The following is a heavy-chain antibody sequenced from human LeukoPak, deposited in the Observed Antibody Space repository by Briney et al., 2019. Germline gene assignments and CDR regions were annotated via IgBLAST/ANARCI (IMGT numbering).Heavy chain of an antibody. CDR3: ARDYYDILTGTDYFDY. V-gene: IGHV6-1*01. D-gene: IGHD3-9*01. Sequence: SQTLSLTCAISGDSVSSNSAAWNWIRQSPSRGLEWLGRTYYRSKWYNDYAVSVKSRITINPDTSKNQFSLQLNSVTPEDTAVYYCARDYYDILTGTDYFDYWGQGTLVTVSS. CDR2: TYYRSKWYN. J-gene: IGHJ4*02. CDR1: GDSVSSNSAA.